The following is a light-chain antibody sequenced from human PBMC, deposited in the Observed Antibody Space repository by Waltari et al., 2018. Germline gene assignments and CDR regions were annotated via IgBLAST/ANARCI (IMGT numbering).Light chain of an antibody. CDR3: QHYGRSPRFT. V-gene: IGKV3-20*01. Sequence: EIVFTPSPGPLSLSPGERATLSCRASQSESSSFLAWYQQKPGQAPRLHMYGASSRAAGVPDRFRGSASGPDFTLTIDRLEPEDFAVYYCQHYGRSPRFTFGPGTKVDIK. J-gene: IGKJ3*01. CDR2: GAS. CDR1: QSESSSF.